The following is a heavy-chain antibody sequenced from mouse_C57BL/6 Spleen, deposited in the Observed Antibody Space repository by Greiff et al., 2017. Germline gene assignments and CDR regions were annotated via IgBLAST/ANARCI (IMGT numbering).Heavy chain of an antibody. V-gene: IGHV5-17*01. CDR1: GFTFSDYG. D-gene: IGHD2-12*01. J-gene: IGHJ2*01. CDR3: SRHYSDY. CDR2: ISSGSSTI. Sequence: EVHLVESGGGLVKPGGSLKLSCAASGFTFSDYGMHWVRQAPEQGLEWVAYISSGSSTIYYAATVKGRFTISRDNAKNTLFLQMTSLRSEDTAMDYCSRHYSDYWGQGTTRTVAS.